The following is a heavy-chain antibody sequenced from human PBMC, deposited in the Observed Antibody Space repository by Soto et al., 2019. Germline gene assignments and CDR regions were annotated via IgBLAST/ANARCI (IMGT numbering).Heavy chain of an antibody. CDR3: ARMATSGTLNWFDP. Sequence: GXSAEVSFKASAYSFSNNDISWVRQSTGQGLEWMGWMNPNSGNGGYAQKFQGRVTMTRDTSTSTAYMELSSLASDDTAIYYCARMATSGTLNWFDPWGQGTLVTVSS. V-gene: IGHV1-8*01. CDR1: AYSFSNND. CDR2: MNPNSGNG. J-gene: IGHJ5*02.